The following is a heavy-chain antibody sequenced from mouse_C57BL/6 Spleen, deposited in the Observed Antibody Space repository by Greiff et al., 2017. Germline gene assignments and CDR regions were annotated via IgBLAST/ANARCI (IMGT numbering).Heavy chain of an antibody. V-gene: IGHV1-69*01. CDR3: TITTVGGYFDV. J-gene: IGHJ1*03. D-gene: IGHD1-1*01. Sequence: VQLQQPGAELVMPGASVKLSCKASGYTFTSYWMHWVKQRPGQGLEWIGEIDPSDSYTNYNQKFKGKSTLTVDKSSGTAYMQLSSLTSEDSAVYYCTITTVGGYFDVWGTGTTVTVSS. CDR1: GYTFTSYW. CDR2: IDPSDSYT.